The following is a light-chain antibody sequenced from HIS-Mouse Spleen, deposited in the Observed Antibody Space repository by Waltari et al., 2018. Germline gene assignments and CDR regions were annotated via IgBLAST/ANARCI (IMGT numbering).Light chain of an antibody. J-gene: IGKJ1*01. CDR3: QQYNNWWT. Sequence: IVMTQSPATLSVSPGERATLSCRASQSVSSNLAWYQQKPGQAPRLLIYGAATRATGIPARFSGSGSGTEFTLTISSMQSEDFAVYYCQQYNNWWTVGQGTKVEIK. CDR1: QSVSSN. V-gene: IGKV3-15*01. CDR2: GAA.